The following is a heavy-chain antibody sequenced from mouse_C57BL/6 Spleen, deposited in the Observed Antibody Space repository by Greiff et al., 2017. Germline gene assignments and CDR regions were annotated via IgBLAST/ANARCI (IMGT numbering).Heavy chain of an antibody. Sequence: EVKLQESGGGLVKPGGSLKLSCAASGFTFSDYGMHWVRQAPEKGLEWVAYISSGSSTIYYADTVKGRFTISRDNAKNTLFLQMTSLRSEDTAMYYCAGYGSSYYYAMDYWGQGTSVTVSS. J-gene: IGHJ4*01. CDR1: GFTFSDYG. V-gene: IGHV5-17*01. CDR2: ISSGSSTI. D-gene: IGHD1-1*01. CDR3: AGYGSSYYYAMDY.